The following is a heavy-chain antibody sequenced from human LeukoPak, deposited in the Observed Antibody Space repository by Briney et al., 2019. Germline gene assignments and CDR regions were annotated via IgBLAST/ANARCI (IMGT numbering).Heavy chain of an antibody. CDR1: GYTFTGYY. D-gene: IGHD6-13*01. CDR2: INPNSGGT. CDR3: ATDLGSSWIY. J-gene: IGHJ4*01. V-gene: IGHV1-2*02. Sequence: ASVKVSCKASGYTFTGYYLHWVRQAPGQGLEWMGWINPNSGGTNYAQKFQGRVTMTRDTSISTAYMELSRLSSDDTSVYYCATDLGSSWIYWGQGTLVTVSS.